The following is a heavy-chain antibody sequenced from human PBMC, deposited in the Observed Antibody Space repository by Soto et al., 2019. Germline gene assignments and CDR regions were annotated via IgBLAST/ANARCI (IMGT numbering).Heavy chain of an antibody. V-gene: IGHV1-69*11. J-gene: IGHJ5*02. CDR3: ARSMGMIGVVPFDP. CDR1: GGTFSSYA. CDR2: IIPILGTA. Sequence: QVQLVQSGAEVKKPGSSVKVSCKASGGTFSSYAISWVRQAPGQGLEWMGGIIPILGTANYAQKVQGRVTLSASEFXSTAYMELSSLRSEDTAVYYCARSMGMIGVVPFDPWGQGTLVTVSS. D-gene: IGHD3-22*01.